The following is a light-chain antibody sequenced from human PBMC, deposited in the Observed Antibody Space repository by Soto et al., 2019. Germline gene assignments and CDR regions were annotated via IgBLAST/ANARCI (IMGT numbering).Light chain of an antibody. J-gene: IGLJ1*01. CDR3: SSYTSSSTRV. Sequence: QSALTQPASVSGSPGQSITISCTGTSSDVGAYDYVSWYQQHPYKAPKLMIYEVSNRPSWVSYRFSGSKSVITATLTISWLQADDEADYYCSSYTSSSTRVFGTGTKVTVL. CDR2: EVS. V-gene: IGLV2-14*03. CDR1: SSDVGAYDY.